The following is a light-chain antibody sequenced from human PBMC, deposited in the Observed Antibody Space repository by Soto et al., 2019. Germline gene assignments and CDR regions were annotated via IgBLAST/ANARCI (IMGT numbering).Light chain of an antibody. J-gene: IGKJ1*01. CDR2: GAS. V-gene: IGKV3-20*01. CDR1: NSVSSSY. CDR3: QQYGISPRT. Sequence: ERVLTQSPGSRVLCPGEDVACRCIASNSVSSSYIAWYQQKRGQAHRRLIYGASIRDTGIPDRFSGSGPGTDFTLTISRLEPEDFPVYYCQQYGISPRTFGQGTRWIS.